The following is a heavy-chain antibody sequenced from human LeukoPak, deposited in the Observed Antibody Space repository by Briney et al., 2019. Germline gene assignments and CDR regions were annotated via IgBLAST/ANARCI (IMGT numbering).Heavy chain of an antibody. CDR3: ARGFMVRGVKWLNSNYYYYYGMDV. V-gene: IGHV1-8*01. CDR1: GYTFTSYD. CDR2: MNPNSGNT. D-gene: IGHD3-10*01. Sequence: ASVRVSCKASGYTFTSYDINWVRQATGQGLEWMGWMNPNSGNTGYAQKFQGRVTMARNTSISTAYMELSSLRSEDTAVYYCARGFMVRGVKWLNSNYYYYYGMDVWGQGTTVTVSS. J-gene: IGHJ6*02.